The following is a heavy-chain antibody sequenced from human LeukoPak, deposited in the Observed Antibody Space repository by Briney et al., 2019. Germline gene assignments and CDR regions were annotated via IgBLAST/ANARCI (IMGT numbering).Heavy chain of an antibody. D-gene: IGHD2/OR15-2a*01. CDR1: GGSVSGYY. CDR3: ARDNAGTTDS. V-gene: IGHV4-59*02. CDR2: IYYSGST. J-gene: IGHJ4*02. Sequence: SETLSLTCTVSGGSVSGYYWSWIRQPPGKGLEWIGYIYYSGSTNYNPSLKSRVTISVDTSKNQFSLKLSSVTAADTAVYYCARDNAGTTDSWGQGTLVTVSS.